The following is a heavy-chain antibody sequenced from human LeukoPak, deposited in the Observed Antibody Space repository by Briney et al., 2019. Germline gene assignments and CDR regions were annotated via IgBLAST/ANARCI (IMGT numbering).Heavy chain of an antibody. CDR1: GFTFSSYA. CDR3: AKGLAAAGTPEGWFDP. CDR2: ISGSGGST. J-gene: IGHJ5*02. D-gene: IGHD6-13*01. V-gene: IGHV3-23*01. Sequence: GGSLRLSCAASGFTFSSYAMSWVRQAPGKGLEWVSAISGSGGSTYYADFVKGRFTISRDNSKNTLYLQMNSLRAEDTAVYYCAKGLAAAGTPEGWFDPRGQGTLVTVSS.